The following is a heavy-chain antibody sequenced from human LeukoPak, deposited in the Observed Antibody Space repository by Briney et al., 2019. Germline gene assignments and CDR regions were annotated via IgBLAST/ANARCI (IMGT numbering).Heavy chain of an antibody. CDR3: ATPTVTTAYDAFDI. J-gene: IGHJ3*02. Sequence: GSLRLSCAASGFTFSSYSMNWIRQPPGKGLEWIGEINHSGSTNYNPSLKSRVTISVDTSKNQFSLKLSSVTAADTAVYYCATPTVTTAYDAFDIWGQGTMVTVSS. CDR1: GFTFSSYS. V-gene: IGHV4-34*08. D-gene: IGHD4-17*01. CDR2: INHSGST.